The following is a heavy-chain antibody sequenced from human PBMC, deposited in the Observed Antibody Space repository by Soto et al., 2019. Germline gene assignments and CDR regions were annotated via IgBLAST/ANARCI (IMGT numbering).Heavy chain of an antibody. CDR2: MSHSGGT. D-gene: IGHD1-1*01. Sequence: QVQLQQWGAGLLKPSETLSLTCAVFGGSVNSGNYYWSWFRQPPGKGLEWIGEMSHSGGTHFNPSLQSRVTISVDTSKNQFSLKMSSVTAADTALYYCARVERGTATTVVDAFDIWGPGTMVTVSS. CDR3: ARVERGTATTVVDAFDI. V-gene: IGHV4-34*01. J-gene: IGHJ3*02. CDR1: GGSVNSGNYY.